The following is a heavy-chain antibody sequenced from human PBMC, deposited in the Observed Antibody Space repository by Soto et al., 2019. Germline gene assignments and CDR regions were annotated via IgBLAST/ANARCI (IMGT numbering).Heavy chain of an antibody. CDR2: INTNNGGT. CDR3: ARGTGHSLFYY. Sequence: QVQLVQSGAEVKKPGASVKVSCKASGYTFTAHYIHWVRQGPGQGLEWMGCINTNNGGTNYAQKLQGWVTMTRDTSINTGYMEVGSLRFDGMGGYYCARGTGHSLFYYWGQGTLVTVSS. J-gene: IGHJ4*02. V-gene: IGHV1-2*04. D-gene: IGHD3-10*01. CDR1: GYTFTAHY.